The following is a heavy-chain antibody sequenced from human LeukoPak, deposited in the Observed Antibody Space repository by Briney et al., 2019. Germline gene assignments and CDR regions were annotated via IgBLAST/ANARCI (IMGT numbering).Heavy chain of an antibody. V-gene: IGHV4-34*01. Sequence: SETLSLTCAVHGGSFSDYYWSWIRQPPGKGLEWIGEINHSGSTNYNPSLKSRVTISVDTSKNQFSLKLSSVTAADTAVYYCARTGYSSGWYYFDYWGQGTLVTVSS. J-gene: IGHJ4*02. D-gene: IGHD6-19*01. CDR1: GGSFSDYY. CDR2: INHSGST. CDR3: ARTGYSSGWYYFDY.